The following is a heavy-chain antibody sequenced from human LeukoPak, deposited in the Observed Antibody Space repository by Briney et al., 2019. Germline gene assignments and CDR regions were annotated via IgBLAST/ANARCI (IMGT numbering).Heavy chain of an antibody. Sequence: GASVKVSCKASGYTFTSYGISWVRQAPGQGLEWVGWISAYNGNTNYAQKLQGRVTMTTDTSTSTAYMELRSLRSDDTAVYYCARDEVFWSGGGAFDIWGQGTMVTVSS. CDR3: ARDEVFWSGGGAFDI. D-gene: IGHD3-3*01. J-gene: IGHJ3*02. CDR1: GYTFTSYG. V-gene: IGHV1-18*01. CDR2: ISAYNGNT.